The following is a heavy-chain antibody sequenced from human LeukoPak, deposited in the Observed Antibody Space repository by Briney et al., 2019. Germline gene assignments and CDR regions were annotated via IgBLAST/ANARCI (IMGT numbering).Heavy chain of an antibody. CDR3: ARGASDSGYYYYYMDV. CDR1: GYTFTSYA. Sequence: VASVKVSCKASGYTFTSYAMNWVRQAPGQGLEWMGWINTNTGNPTYAQGFTGRFVFSLDTSVSTAYLQISSLKAEDTAVYYCARGASDSGYYYYYMDVWGKGTTVTVSS. CDR2: INTNTGNP. J-gene: IGHJ6*03. V-gene: IGHV7-4-1*02. D-gene: IGHD2-2*01.